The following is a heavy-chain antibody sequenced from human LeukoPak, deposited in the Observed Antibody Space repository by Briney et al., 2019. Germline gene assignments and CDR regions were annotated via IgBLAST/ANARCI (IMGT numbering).Heavy chain of an antibody. D-gene: IGHD4-23*01. CDR3: ARDYGGNSGFDY. Sequence: GASVKVSCKASGGTFSSYAISWVRQAPGQGLEWMGGIIPIFGTANYAQKFQGRVTITADESTSTAYMELSSLRSEDTAVYYCARDYGGNSGFDYWGQGTLVTASS. CDR1: GGTFSSYA. CDR2: IIPIFGTA. V-gene: IGHV1-69*13. J-gene: IGHJ4*02.